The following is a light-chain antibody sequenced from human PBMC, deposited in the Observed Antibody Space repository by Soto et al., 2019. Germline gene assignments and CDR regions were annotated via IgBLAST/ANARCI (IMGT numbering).Light chain of an antibody. V-gene: IGLV2-14*03. J-gene: IGLJ1*01. CDR1: SSDVGSYNY. CDR3: SSYTDSSPFV. CDR2: HVS. Sequence: QPALPQPASVSGSPGQSITISCTGTSSDVGSYNYVSWYQHHPGKAPKLMIYHVSNRPSGVSNRFSGSKSGNTASLTISGLQAEDEADYYCSSYTDSSPFVFGTGTKVTVL.